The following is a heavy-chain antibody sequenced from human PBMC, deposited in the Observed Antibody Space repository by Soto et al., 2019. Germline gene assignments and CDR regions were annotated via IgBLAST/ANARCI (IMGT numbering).Heavy chain of an antibody. Sequence: SETLSLTCAVYGGSFSGYYWSWIRQPPGKGLEWIGEINHSGSTNYNPSLKSRVTISVDTSKNQFSLKLSSVTAADTAVYYCARVTIFGVVIINPYYYYMDVWGKGTTVTVSS. CDR3: ARVTIFGVVIINPYYYYMDV. D-gene: IGHD3-3*01. CDR2: INHSGST. CDR1: GGSFSGYY. V-gene: IGHV4-34*01. J-gene: IGHJ6*03.